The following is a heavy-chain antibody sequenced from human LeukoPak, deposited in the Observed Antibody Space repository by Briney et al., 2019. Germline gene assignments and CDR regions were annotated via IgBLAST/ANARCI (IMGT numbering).Heavy chain of an antibody. J-gene: IGHJ4*02. D-gene: IGHD6-13*01. CDR1: GGSISSYY. CDR2: IYTSGST. Sequence: SETLSLTCTVSGGSISSYYWSWIRQPAGKGLEWIGRIYTSGSTNYNPSLKSRVTMSVDTSKNQFSLKLSSVTAADTAVYYCARTSIAAAAPEFDYWGQGTLVTVSS. CDR3: ARTSIAAAAPEFDY. V-gene: IGHV4-4*07.